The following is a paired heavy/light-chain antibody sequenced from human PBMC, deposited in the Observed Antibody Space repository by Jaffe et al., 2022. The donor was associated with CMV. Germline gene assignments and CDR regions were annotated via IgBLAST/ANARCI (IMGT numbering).Light chain of an antibody. Sequence: DVQMTQSPSSLSTSVGDRVTITCRASQSISSYLNWYQQKPGKAPKLLIYSASILRSGVPSRFSGSGSGTHFTLTISSLQPEDFAIYYCQQTYSTPLTFGGGTKVEVK. CDR3: QQTYSTPLT. CDR1: QSISSY. V-gene: IGKV1-39*01. CDR2: SAS. J-gene: IGKJ4*01.
Heavy chain of an antibody. CDR1: GGSVNSSNW. CDR3: AKLNYYDKSREDS. CDR2: IFHSGRA. V-gene: IGHV4-4*02. D-gene: IGHD3-22*01. J-gene: IGHJ5*02. Sequence: QVQLQESGPGLVKPSGTLSLTCAVSGGSVNSSNWWSWVRQPPGKGLEWIGEIFHSGRAHYNPSLKSRVTISLDKSNNRFSLRVSSVTVADTAVYYCAKLNYYDKSREDSWGQGTLVTVSS.